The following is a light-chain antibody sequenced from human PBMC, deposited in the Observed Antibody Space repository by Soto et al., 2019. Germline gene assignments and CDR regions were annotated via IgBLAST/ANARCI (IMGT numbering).Light chain of an antibody. CDR3: CSLTTSHTYV. CDR1: SSDVGGYDY. V-gene: IGLV2-14*01. CDR2: EVI. Sequence: QSVLTQSASVSGSPGQSITIPCTGTSSDVGGYDYVSWYQQHPGKVPKLIIYEVIKRPSGVSHRFSGSKSGNTASLTISGLQTEDEADYYCCSLTTSHTYVFGSGTKVTVL. J-gene: IGLJ1*01.